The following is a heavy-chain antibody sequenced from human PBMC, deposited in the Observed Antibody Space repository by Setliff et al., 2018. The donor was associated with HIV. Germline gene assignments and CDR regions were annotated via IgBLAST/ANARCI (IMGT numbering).Heavy chain of an antibody. CDR3: ARGGYSGYDTGDSFDI. CDR2: INPNSGGT. J-gene: IGHJ3*02. V-gene: IGHV1-2*05. CDR1: GYTFTGYH. D-gene: IGHD5-12*01. Sequence: ASVKVSCKASGYTFTGYHIHWVRQAPGQGLEWLGRINPNSGGTKYAQKFQGRVTMTRDTSISTAYMQLSSLSSDDTVVYYCARGGYSGYDTGDSFDIWGQGTMVTVSS.